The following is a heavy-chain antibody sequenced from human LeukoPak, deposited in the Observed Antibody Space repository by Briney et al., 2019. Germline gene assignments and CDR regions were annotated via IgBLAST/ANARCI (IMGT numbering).Heavy chain of an antibody. V-gene: IGHV4-59*12. J-gene: IGHJ4*02. D-gene: IGHD5-12*01. CDR3: AREGSGYPPGYFDY. CDR1: GGSISSYS. Sequence: SETLSLTCIVSGGSISSYSWNWIRQSPGKGLEWVGYISHSGTTSYNSSLKSRVTISVDTSKNQLSLKLSSVTAADTAVYYCAREGSGYPPGYFDYWGQGTLVTVSS. CDR2: ISHSGTT.